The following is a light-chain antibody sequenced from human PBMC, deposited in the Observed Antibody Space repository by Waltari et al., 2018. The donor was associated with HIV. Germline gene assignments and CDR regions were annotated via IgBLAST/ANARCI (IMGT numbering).Light chain of an antibody. CDR3: QSADNNAVGV. Sequence: SYELTQPPSVSVSPGQTARITCSGDALPKQFAYWYQQKPGQAPALMIYKDSVRPSGIPERVSGSSSGTTVTLISSGVQAEDEADYHCQSADNNAVGVFGGGTKLTVL. V-gene: IGLV3-25*03. CDR2: KDS. J-gene: IGLJ3*02. CDR1: ALPKQF.